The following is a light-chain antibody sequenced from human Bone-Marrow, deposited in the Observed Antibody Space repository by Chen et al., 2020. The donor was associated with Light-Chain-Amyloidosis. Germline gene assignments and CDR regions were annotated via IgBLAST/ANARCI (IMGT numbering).Light chain of an antibody. CDR3: SSFRTDTSVV. CDR1: SSDIGSYDY. CDR2: VVT. Sequence: QSALTQPASVSGSPGQSITISCTGTSSDIGSYDYVSWFQQRPGQAPKLMIQVVTSRPAGVSDRFSASKSGNTASLTISGLRAEDEADYYCSSFRTDTSVVFGGGTKLTVL. J-gene: IGLJ2*01. V-gene: IGLV2-14*03.